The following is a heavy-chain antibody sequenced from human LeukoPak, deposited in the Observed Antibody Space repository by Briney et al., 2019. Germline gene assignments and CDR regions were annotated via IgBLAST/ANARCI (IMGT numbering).Heavy chain of an antibody. V-gene: IGHV3-30-3*01. D-gene: IGHD6-25*01. Sequence: GGSLRLSCAASGFTFNKYAMHWVRQAPGKGLGWVAVVSYLGNDKFYADSVKGRFTISKDNSNNTVYLEINSLRSEDTAVYYCARPLERRLIHYFDFWGPGTLVTVSS. CDR2: VSYLGNDK. CDR3: ARPLERRLIHYFDF. CDR1: GFTFNKYA. J-gene: IGHJ4*02.